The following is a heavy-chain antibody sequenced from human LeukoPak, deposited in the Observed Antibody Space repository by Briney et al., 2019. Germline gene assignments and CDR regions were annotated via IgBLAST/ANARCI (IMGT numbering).Heavy chain of an antibody. CDR1: GFTFSSYA. V-gene: IGHV3-23*01. Sequence: GGSLRLSCAASGFTFSSYAMSWVRQAPGKRLEWVSAISGSGGSTYYADSVKGRFTISRDNSKNTLYLQMNSLRAEDTAVYYCAKSGGGTYYYGSGSYAVAFDIWGQGTMVTVSS. D-gene: IGHD3-10*01. CDR3: AKSGGGTYYYGSGSYAVAFDI. J-gene: IGHJ3*02. CDR2: ISGSGGST.